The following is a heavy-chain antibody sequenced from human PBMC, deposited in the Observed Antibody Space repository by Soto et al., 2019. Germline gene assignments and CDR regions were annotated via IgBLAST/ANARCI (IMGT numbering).Heavy chain of an antibody. V-gene: IGHV3-74*01. CDR1: GFTFSNYW. J-gene: IGHJ4*02. CDR2: INTDGSTT. CDR3: ARDLGGYASH. D-gene: IGHD3-16*01. Sequence: EVQLVESGGGLVQPGRSLRLSCEASGFTFSNYWMHWVRQAPGKGPVWVSRINTDGSTTNYADSVKGRFTISRDNAKNTLYLQTNSLGAEDTAVYYCARDLGGYASHWGQGTLVTVSS.